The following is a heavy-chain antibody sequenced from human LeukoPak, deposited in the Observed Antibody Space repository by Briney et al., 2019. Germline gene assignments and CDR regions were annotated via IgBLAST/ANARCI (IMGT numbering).Heavy chain of an antibody. CDR1: GFTFSSYG. V-gene: IGHV3-23*01. Sequence: GGTLRLSCAASGFTFSSYGMSWVRQAPGKGLEWVSAISGSGGSTYYADSVKGRFTISRDNSKNSLYVQMNSLRAEGTAVYYCARPLYYDFWDVWGKGTTVTVSS. CDR2: ISGSGGST. J-gene: IGHJ6*04. CDR3: ARPLYYDFWDV. D-gene: IGHD3-3*01.